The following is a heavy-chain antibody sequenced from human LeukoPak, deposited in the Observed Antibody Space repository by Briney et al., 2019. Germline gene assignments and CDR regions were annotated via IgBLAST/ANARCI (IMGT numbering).Heavy chain of an antibody. V-gene: IGHV1-8*01. CDR1: GYTFTSYD. Sequence: ASVKVSCKASGYTFTSYDINWVRQATGQGLEWMGWMNPNSGYTGYAQKFQGRVTMTRNTSISTAYMELSSLRSEDTAVYYCARRSGYSSSWKFDPWGQGTLVTVSS. CDR3: ARRSGYSSSWKFDP. J-gene: IGHJ5*02. CDR2: MNPNSGYT. D-gene: IGHD6-13*01.